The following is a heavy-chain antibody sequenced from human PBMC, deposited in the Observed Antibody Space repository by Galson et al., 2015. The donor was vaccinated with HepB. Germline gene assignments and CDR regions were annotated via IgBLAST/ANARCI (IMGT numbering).Heavy chain of an antibody. CDR3: ARTHCSSTSCPLDYYGMDV. J-gene: IGHJ6*02. D-gene: IGHD2-2*01. Sequence: SVKVSCKASGGTFSSYAISWVRQAPGQGLEWMGGIIPIFGTANYAQKFQGRVTITADESTSTAYMELSSLRSEDTAVYYCARTHCSSTSCPLDYYGMDVWGQGTTVTVSS. CDR2: IIPIFGTA. V-gene: IGHV1-69*13. CDR1: GGTFSSYA.